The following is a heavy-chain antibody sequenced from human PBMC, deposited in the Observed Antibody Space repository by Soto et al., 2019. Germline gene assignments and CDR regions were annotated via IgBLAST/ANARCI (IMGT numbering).Heavy chain of an antibody. Sequence: QVQLQESGPGLVKPSETLSLTCTVSGGSISGGDYYWSWIRQPPGKGLEWIGYIYYTGSTNYNPSPHGRITLSLGTAKDQCSRTRSSVTAAYTAVYYCARRDSRMLLGYFDYWGQGTLVTVSP. D-gene: IGHD2-8*01. J-gene: IGHJ4*03. CDR1: GGSISGGDYY. V-gene: IGHV4-61*08. CDR2: IYYTGST. CDR3: ARRDSRMLLGYFDY.